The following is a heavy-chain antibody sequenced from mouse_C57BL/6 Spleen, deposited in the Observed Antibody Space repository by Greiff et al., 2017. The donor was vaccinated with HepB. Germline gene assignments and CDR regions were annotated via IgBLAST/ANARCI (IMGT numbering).Heavy chain of an antibody. CDR3: ACSYSSISSSIDF. Sequence: QVQLQQPGAELVKPGASVKLSCKASGYTFTSYWMHWVKQRPGQGLEWIGMIHPNSGGTNYNEKFKSKATLTVDKSSTTAYMHLSSLTSEDSAVYYCACSYSSISSSIDFWGKGTSVTVSS. V-gene: IGHV1-64*01. CDR1: GYTFTSYW. D-gene: IGHD2-5*01. CDR2: IHPNSGGT. J-gene: IGHJ4*01.